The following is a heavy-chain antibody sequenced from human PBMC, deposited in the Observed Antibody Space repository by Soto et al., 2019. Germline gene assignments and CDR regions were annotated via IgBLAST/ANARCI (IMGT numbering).Heavy chain of an antibody. D-gene: IGHD5-18*01. V-gene: IGHV4-31*03. CDR3: ARSQRTSKEIQFMDY. J-gene: IGHJ4*02. Sequence: QVQLQESGPGLVKPSQTLSLTCTVSGGSISSGSYYWSWVRQHPGKGLEWIGYIYYSGSTYYNPSLKSRVTISVDTSKSQFSLNLSSVTAADTAVYYCARSQRTSKEIQFMDYWGQGTLVTVSS. CDR2: IYYSGST. CDR1: GGSISSGSYY.